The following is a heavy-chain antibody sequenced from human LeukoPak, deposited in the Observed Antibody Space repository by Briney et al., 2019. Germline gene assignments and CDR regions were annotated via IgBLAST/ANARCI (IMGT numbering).Heavy chain of an antibody. CDR3: ARGRGIAARLYYYYYMDV. V-gene: IGHV4-34*01. J-gene: IGHJ6*03. CDR1: GWSFSGYY. Sequence: SETLSLTCAVYGWSFSGYYWNWIRQPPGKGLEWIGEINHSGSTNYNPSLKSRVTISVDTSKNQFSLKLSSVTAADTAVYYCARGRGIAARLYYYYYMDVWGKGTTVTVSS. D-gene: IGHD6-6*01. CDR2: INHSGST.